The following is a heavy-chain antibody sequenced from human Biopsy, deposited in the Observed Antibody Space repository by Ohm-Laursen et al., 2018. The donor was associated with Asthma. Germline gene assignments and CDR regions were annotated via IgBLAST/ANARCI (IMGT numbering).Heavy chain of an antibody. Sequence: SLRLSCSASGFTVSRDHMFWVRQAPGKGLEWVAVIYSGGTSHTADSVRGRFTISRDYSKNTLYLQMHSLRAEDTAVYYCARGDSSNWSHYYFDYWGQGTLVTVSS. CDR1: GFTVSRDH. CDR3: ARGDSSNWSHYYFDY. J-gene: IGHJ4*02. D-gene: IGHD3-22*01. CDR2: IYSGGTS. V-gene: IGHV3-53*01.